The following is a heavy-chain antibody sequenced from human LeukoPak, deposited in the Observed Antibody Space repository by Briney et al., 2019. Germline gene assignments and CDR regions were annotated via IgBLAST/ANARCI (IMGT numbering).Heavy chain of an antibody. Sequence: VSVKVSCKASGYTFTGYYMHWVRQAPGQGLEWMGWINPNSGGTSYAQKFQGGVTMTRDTSISTAYMELSRLRSDDTAVYYCARTSGYYYGSGSYGFDYWGQGTLVTVSS. CDR1: GYTFTGYY. CDR3: ARTSGYYYGSGSYGFDY. CDR2: INPNSGGT. D-gene: IGHD3-10*01. J-gene: IGHJ4*02. V-gene: IGHV1-2*02.